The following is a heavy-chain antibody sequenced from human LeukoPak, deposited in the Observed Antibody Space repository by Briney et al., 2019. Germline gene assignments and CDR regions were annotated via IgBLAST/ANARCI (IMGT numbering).Heavy chain of an antibody. Sequence: GGSLRLSCVDSGFTFNRCWTNWVRQAPGKGLEWVAHINPDGRDTYYVDSVKGRFTISRDNAQNSMYLQMNSLRVEDTAVYYCTSWGDTTAEYFQRWGQGTLVTVSS. CDR3: TSWGDTTAEYFQR. D-gene: IGHD2-21*02. J-gene: IGHJ1*01. CDR1: GFTFNRCW. CDR2: INPDGRDT. V-gene: IGHV3-7*01.